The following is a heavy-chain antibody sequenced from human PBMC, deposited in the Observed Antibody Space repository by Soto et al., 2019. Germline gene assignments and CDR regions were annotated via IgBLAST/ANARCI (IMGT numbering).Heavy chain of an antibody. D-gene: IGHD2-2*01. J-gene: IGHJ4*02. V-gene: IGHV3-23*01. CDR1: GFTFSSYA. CDR2: ISGSGGST. Sequence: GRSLRLSCAASGFTFSSYAMSWVRQAPGKGLEWVSAISGSGGSTYYADSVKGRFTISRDNSKNTLYLQMNSLRAEDTAVYYCAKDLSLYCSSTSIFQQLVRGTCTIFDYWGQGTLVTVSS. CDR3: AKDLSLYCSSTSIFQQLVRGTCTIFDY.